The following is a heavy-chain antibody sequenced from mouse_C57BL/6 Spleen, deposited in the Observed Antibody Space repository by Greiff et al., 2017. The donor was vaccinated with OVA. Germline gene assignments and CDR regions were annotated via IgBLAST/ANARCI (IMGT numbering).Heavy chain of an antibody. CDR1: GFSLTSYG. CDR2: IWSGGST. V-gene: IGHV2-2*01. Sequence: VKLMESGPGLVQPSQSLSITCTVSGFSLTSYGVHWVRQSPGKGLEWLGVIWSGGSTDYTAAFISRLSISKDNSKSQVFFKMNSLQADDTAIYYCARGKGDYFDYWGQGTTLTVSS. J-gene: IGHJ2*01. CDR3: ARGKGDYFDY.